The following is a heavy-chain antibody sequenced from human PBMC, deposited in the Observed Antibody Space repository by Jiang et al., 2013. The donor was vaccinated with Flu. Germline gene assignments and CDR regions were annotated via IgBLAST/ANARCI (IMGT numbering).Heavy chain of an antibody. CDR3: ASNSHYDFWSGYPEDYYFDY. CDR2: ISSSSSTI. Sequence: YISSSSSTIYYADSVKGRFTISRDNAKNSLYLQMNSLRDEDTAVYYCASNSHYDFWSGYPEDYYFDYWGQGTLVTVSS. D-gene: IGHD3-3*01. V-gene: IGHV3-48*02. J-gene: IGHJ4*02.